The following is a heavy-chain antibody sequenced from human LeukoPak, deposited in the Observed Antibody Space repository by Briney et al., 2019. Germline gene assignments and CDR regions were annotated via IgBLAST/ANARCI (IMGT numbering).Heavy chain of an antibody. J-gene: IGHJ6*02. Sequence: GGSLRLSCAASGFTFSTYGMHWVRQAPGKGLEWVSYISSSGSTIYYADSVKGRFTISRDNAKNSLYLQMNSLRAEDTAVYYCASWLGWFGELLVFGMDVWGQGTTVTVSS. CDR3: ASWLGWFGELLVFGMDV. V-gene: IGHV3-48*04. D-gene: IGHD3-10*01. CDR1: GFTFSTYG. CDR2: ISSSGSTI.